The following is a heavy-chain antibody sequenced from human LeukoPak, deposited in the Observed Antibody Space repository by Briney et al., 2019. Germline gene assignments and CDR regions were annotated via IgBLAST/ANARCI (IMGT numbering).Heavy chain of an antibody. CDR1: GDSISSGSFY. CDR3: ANQVLTGSNGRGWFDP. V-gene: IGHV4-39*01. Sequence: SETLSLTCTVSGDSISSGSFYWGWIRQPPGKGLEWIGTVYYSGSIYYKPSLKSRVIMSVDTSKNQFSLRLSSVTAADTAVYYCANQVLTGSNGRGWFDPWGQGTLVTVSS. D-gene: IGHD1-14*01. J-gene: IGHJ5*02. CDR2: VYYSGSI.